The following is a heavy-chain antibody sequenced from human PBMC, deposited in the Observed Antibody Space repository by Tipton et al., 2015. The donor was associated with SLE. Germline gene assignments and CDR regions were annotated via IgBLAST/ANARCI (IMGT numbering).Heavy chain of an antibody. CDR1: GGSISSYY. D-gene: IGHD2-21*02. Sequence: LRLSCTVSGGSISSYYWSWIRQPPGKGLEWIGYIYYSGSTNYNPSLKSRVTISVDTSKNQFSLKLSSVTAADTAVYYCAREVTAWGFDIWGQGTMVTVSS. CDR3: AREVTAWGFDI. V-gene: IGHV4-59*12. CDR2: IYYSGST. J-gene: IGHJ3*02.